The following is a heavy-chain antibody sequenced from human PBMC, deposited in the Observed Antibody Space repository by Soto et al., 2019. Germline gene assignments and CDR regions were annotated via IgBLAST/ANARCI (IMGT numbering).Heavy chain of an antibody. J-gene: IGHJ6*03. CDR2: IYYSGST. CDR1: GGSISGHN. V-gene: IGHV4-59*08. CDR3: ARRDYYYYYMDV. Sequence: SETLSLTCTVSGGSISGHNWSWIRQPPGKGLEWIGHIYYSGSTDYNPSHKSRVTMSVDTSKNQFSLKLSSVTAADTAVYYCARRDYYYYYMDVWGKGTTVTVSS.